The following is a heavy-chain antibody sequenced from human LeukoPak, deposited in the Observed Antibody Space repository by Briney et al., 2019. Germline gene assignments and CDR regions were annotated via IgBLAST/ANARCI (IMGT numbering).Heavy chain of an antibody. J-gene: IGHJ4*02. CDR2: IYTSGST. CDR1: GGSISSGSYY. V-gene: IGHV4-61*02. Sequence: SETLSLTCTVSGGSISSGSYYWSWIRQPAGKGLEWIGRIYTSGSTNYNPSLKSRVTISVDTSKNQFSLKLSSVTAADTAVYYCARVADGGYSSSYDYWGQGTLVTVSS. CDR3: ARVADGGYSSSYDY. D-gene: IGHD6-13*01.